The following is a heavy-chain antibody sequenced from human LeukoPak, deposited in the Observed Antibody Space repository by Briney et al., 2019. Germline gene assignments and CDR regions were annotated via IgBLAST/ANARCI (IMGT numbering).Heavy chain of an antibody. CDR2: INPNSGGT. J-gene: IGHJ1*01. V-gene: IGHV1-2*02. CDR1: GYTFTDYY. Sequence: ASVKVSCKASGYTFTDYYMHWVRQAPAEGLEWMAWINPNSGGTNYAQKFQGRVTMTRDTSISTAYMELSRLKSDDTAVYYCARGYYDASDFEYFQHWGQGTLVTVSS. CDR3: ARGYYDASDFEYFQH. D-gene: IGHD3-22*01.